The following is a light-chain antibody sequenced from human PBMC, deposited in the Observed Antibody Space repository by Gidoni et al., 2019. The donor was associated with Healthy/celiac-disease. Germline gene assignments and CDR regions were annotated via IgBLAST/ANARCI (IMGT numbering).Light chain of an antibody. CDR1: QNVSSH. CDR2: DAS. Sequence: EIVLTQSPATLSLSPGERATLSCRASQNVSSHLAWYQQKPGQAPRLLIYDASNRATGIPARFSGSGSGTDFTLTISSLEPEDFAVYYCQQRSNWPPITFGQGTRLEIK. J-gene: IGKJ5*01. CDR3: QQRSNWPPIT. V-gene: IGKV3-11*01.